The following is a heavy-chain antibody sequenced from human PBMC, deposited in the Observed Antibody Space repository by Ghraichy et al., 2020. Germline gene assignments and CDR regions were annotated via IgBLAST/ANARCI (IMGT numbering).Heavy chain of an antibody. CDR3: ATSGPVVTHWYFDL. CDR1: GFTFSSYS. CDR2: ISGSGGST. J-gene: IGHJ2*01. V-gene: IGHV3-23*01. Sequence: ETLSLTCAASGFTFSSYSMSWVRQAPGKGLEWVSAISGSGGSTYYADSVKGRFTISRDNSKNTLYLQMNSLRAEDTAVYYCATSGPVVTHWYFDLWGRGTLVTVSS. D-gene: IGHD3-22*01.